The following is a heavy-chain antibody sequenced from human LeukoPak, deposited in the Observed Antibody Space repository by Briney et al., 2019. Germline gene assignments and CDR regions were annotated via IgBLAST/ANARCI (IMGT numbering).Heavy chain of an antibody. CDR3: ARVNYGSGSYHAFDI. J-gene: IGHJ3*02. V-gene: IGHV4-34*01. D-gene: IGHD3-10*01. CDR2: INHSGST. CDR1: GGSFSGYY. Sequence: SETLSLTCAVYGGSFSGYYWSWIRQPPGKGLEWIGEINHSGSTNYNPSLKSRVTISVDTSKNQFSLKLSSVTAAATAVYYCARVNYGSGSYHAFDIWGQGTMVTVSS.